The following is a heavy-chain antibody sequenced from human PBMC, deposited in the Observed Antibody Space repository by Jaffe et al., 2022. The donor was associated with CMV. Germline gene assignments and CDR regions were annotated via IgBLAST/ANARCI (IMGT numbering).Heavy chain of an antibody. CDR2: IRSKANSYAT. D-gene: IGHD3-3*01. J-gene: IGHJ6*02. CDR3: TRPITDFWSGYPDYYYYGMDV. Sequence: EVQLVESGGGLVQPGGSLKLSCAASGFTFSGSAMHWVRQASGKGLEWVGRIRSKANSYATAYAASVKGRFTISRDDSKNTAYLQMNSLKTEDTAVYYCTRPITDFWSGYPDYYYYGMDVWGQGTTVTVSS. CDR1: GFTFSGSA. V-gene: IGHV3-73*02.